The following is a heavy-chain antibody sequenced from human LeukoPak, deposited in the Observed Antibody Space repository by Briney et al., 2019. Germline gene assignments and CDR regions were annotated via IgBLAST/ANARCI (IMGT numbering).Heavy chain of an antibody. D-gene: IGHD2-2*01. V-gene: IGHV4-34*01. Sequence: PGGSLRLSCAASGFTVSSNYMSWVRQPPGKGLEWIGEINHSGSTNYNPSLKSRVTISVDTSKNQFSLKLSSVTAADTAVYYCARAKIAGEDIVVVPAANFDYWGQGTLVTVSS. CDR3: ARAKIAGEDIVVVPAANFDY. CDR1: GFTVSSNY. J-gene: IGHJ4*02. CDR2: INHSGST.